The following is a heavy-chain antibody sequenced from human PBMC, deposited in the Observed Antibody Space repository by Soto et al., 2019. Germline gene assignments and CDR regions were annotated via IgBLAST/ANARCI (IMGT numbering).Heavy chain of an antibody. CDR3: AKDLPLRNWSGYYSADPY. V-gene: IGHV3-30*18. CDR1: GFTFSSYC. J-gene: IGHJ4*02. Sequence: HPRGSPRLSFAASGFTFSSYCMHWVRQAPGKGLEWVAVISYDGSNKYYADSVKGRFTISRDNSKNTLYLQMNSLRAEDTAVYYCAKDLPLRNWSGYYSADPYWGQGTLVTVSS. CDR2: ISYDGSNK. D-gene: IGHD3-3*01.